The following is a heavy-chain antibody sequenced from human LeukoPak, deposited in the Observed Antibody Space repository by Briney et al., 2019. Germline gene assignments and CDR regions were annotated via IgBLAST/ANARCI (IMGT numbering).Heavy chain of an antibody. J-gene: IGHJ4*02. CDR1: GFTASSNY. V-gene: IGHV3-53*01. D-gene: IGHD3-22*01. CDR3: ARGGYYDSSGYYNPPFDY. Sequence: PGGSLRLSCAASGFTASSNYMSWVRQAPGKGLEWVSVIYSGGSTYYADSVKGRFTISRDNSKNTLYLQMNSLRAEDTAVYYCARGGYYDSSGYYNPPFDYWGQGTLVTVSS. CDR2: IYSGGST.